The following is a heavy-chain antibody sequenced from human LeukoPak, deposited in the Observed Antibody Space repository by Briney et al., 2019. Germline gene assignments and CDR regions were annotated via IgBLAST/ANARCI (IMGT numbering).Heavy chain of an antibody. CDR1: GFTFSATFA. CDR3: ARTISGSFGICDF. Sequence: GGSLRLSCAASGFTFSATFAMTWVRQPPGKGLQWVSSISGSGGATYYADSVKGRFTISKDGSTNTLYLHMNNLGVEDTAVYHCARTISGSFGICDFWGRGTLVTVSS. D-gene: IGHD1-14*01. CDR2: ISGSGGAT. J-gene: IGHJ4*02. V-gene: IGHV3-23*01.